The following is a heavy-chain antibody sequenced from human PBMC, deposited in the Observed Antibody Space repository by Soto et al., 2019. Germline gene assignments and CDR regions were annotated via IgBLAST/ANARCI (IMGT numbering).Heavy chain of an antibody. J-gene: IGHJ5*02. D-gene: IGHD3-10*01. CDR1: GFTFSDYY. V-gene: IGHV3-11*01. CDR3: ARVLYGSGTNWFDP. CDR2: ISISGNSV. Sequence: QVQLVESGGGLVKPGGSMRLSCTASGFTFSDYYMGWIRQAPGEGLEYMSYISISGNSVYYADSVKGRFTISRDNTRNSLYLQMNSLSAEDTAMYYGARVLYGSGTNWFDPWGQGALVTVSS.